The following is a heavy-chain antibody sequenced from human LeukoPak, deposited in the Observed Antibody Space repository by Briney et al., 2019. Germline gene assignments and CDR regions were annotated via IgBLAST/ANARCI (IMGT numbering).Heavy chain of an antibody. CDR1: GSSGDTFNSHG. Sequence: ASVKVSCKASGSSGDTFNSHGVSWVRQALGQGLEWMGWISGYNGNTKYAQKFQGRVMLTTDTSTSTAYMELRSLRSDDTAVYYCARDAREVLLWFGEFFPWGQGTLVTVSS. J-gene: IGHJ5*02. V-gene: IGHV1-18*01. CDR2: ISGYNGNT. CDR3: ARDAREVLLWFGEFFP. D-gene: IGHD3-10*01.